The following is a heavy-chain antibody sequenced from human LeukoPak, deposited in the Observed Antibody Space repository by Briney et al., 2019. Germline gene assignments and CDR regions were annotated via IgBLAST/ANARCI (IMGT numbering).Heavy chain of an antibody. CDR1: GYSITSGYF. CDR2: IWHSGNT. J-gene: IGHJ4*02. V-gene: IGHV4-38-2*02. CDR3: ARGGGSDS. Sequence: PSETLSLTCTVSGYSITSGYFWGWIRQPPGRGLEWIGSIWHSGNTYYNPSLKSRVTISLDTSKNQISLRLSSVTAADTAVYYCARGGGSDSWGQGTLVTASS. D-gene: IGHD4-23*01.